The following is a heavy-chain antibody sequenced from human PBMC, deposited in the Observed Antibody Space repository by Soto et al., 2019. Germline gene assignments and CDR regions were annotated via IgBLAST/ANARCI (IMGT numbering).Heavy chain of an antibody. Sequence: GGSLRLSCAASGFTFSSYSMNWVRQAPGKGLEWVSYISSSSSTIYYADSVKGRFTISRDNAKNSLYLQMNSLRAEDTAVYYCARDCSGGSCYSGGDYYYYYMDVWGKGTTVTVSS. CDR1: GFTFSSYS. CDR3: ARDCSGGSCYSGGDYYYYYMDV. V-gene: IGHV3-48*01. CDR2: ISSSSSTI. D-gene: IGHD2-15*01. J-gene: IGHJ6*03.